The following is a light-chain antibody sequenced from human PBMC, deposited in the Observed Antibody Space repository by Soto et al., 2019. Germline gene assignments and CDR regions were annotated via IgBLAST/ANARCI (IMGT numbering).Light chain of an antibody. CDR1: SSDVGGYNY. CDR3: SSYTRSSTLYVV. J-gene: IGLJ2*01. V-gene: IGLV2-14*01. Sequence: QSALTQPASVSGSPGQSITISCTGTSSDVGGYNYVSWYQQHPGKAPKLMIYDVSNRPSGVSNRFSGSKSGNTASLTISGLQAEDEADYYCSSYTRSSTLYVVFAGGTKHTVL. CDR2: DVS.